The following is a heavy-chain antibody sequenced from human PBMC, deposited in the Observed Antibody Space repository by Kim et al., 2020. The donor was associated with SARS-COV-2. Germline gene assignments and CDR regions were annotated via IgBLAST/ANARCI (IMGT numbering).Heavy chain of an antibody. CDR2: IIPIFGTA. Sequence: SVKVSCKASGGTFSSYAISLVRQAPGQGLEWMGGIIPIFGTANYAQKFQGRVTITADESTSTAYMELSSLRSEDTAVYYCATELNYRVAATHYWGQGTLVTVSS. D-gene: IGHD2-15*01. J-gene: IGHJ4*02. CDR3: ATELNYRVAATHY. V-gene: IGHV1-69*13. CDR1: GGTFSSYA.